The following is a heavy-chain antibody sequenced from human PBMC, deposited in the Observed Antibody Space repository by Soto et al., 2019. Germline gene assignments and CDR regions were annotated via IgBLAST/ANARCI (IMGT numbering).Heavy chain of an antibody. CDR3: AKDSAAQGAFDI. CDR1: GFTFSNYN. V-gene: IGHV3-30*18. D-gene: IGHD6-13*01. CDR2: ISYDGSNK. J-gene: IGHJ3*02. Sequence: GGSLRLSCAASGFTFSNYNMNWVRQAPGKGLEWVAVISYDGSNKYYADSVKGRFTISRDNSKNTLYLQMNSLRAEDTAVYYCAKDSAAQGAFDIWGQGTMVTVSS.